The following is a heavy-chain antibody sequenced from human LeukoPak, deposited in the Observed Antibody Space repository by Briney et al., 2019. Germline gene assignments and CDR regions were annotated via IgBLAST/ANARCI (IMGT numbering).Heavy chain of an antibody. J-gene: IGHJ3*02. CDR1: GFTFSSNG. Sequence: GGTLRLSCAASGFTFSSNGMHWVRRDPAEGLEGGAGVWYDGSNTYYEDSVKGRFTISRDNSKNTLYLQMNSLRAEDTAVYYCARDRGQWLVLDAFDIWGQGTMVTVSS. D-gene: IGHD6-19*01. CDR2: VWYDGSNT. V-gene: IGHV3-33*01. CDR3: ARDRGQWLVLDAFDI.